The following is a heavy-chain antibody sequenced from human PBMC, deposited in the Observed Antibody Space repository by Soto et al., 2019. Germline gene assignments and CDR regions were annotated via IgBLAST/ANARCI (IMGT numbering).Heavy chain of an antibody. CDR3: AKNLHRTVWMAPLDH. D-gene: IGHD5-12*01. Sequence: QVQLVESGGGVVQPGRSLRLSCADSGFTFSTYGMHWVLQAPGKGLEWVAVISYDASNKYYADSVKGRFTISRDNSKNTLYLQMNRLRREDTAVYYCAKNLHRTVWMAPLDHWGQGTLVTVSS. V-gene: IGHV3-30*18. CDR2: ISYDASNK. CDR1: GFTFSTYG. J-gene: IGHJ4*02.